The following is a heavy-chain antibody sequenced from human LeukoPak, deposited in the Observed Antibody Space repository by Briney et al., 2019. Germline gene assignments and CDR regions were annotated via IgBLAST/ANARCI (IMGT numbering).Heavy chain of an antibody. CDR1: GGTFSSYA. J-gene: IGHJ4*02. CDR2: IIPIFGTA. D-gene: IGHD3-10*01. V-gene: IGHV1-69*06. CDR3: ARDQPRRGSFDS. Sequence: ASVKVSCKASGGTFSSYAISWVRQAPGQGLEWMGGIIPIFGTANHAQKFQDRVRITADKSTSTAYMELSSLRSEDTAVYYCARDQPRRGSFDSWGQGTLVTVSS.